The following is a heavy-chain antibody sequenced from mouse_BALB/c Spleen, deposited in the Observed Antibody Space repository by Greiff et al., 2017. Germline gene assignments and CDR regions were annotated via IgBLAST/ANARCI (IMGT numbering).Heavy chain of an antibody. Sequence: QVQLQQSGAELAQPGASVKMSCKASGYTFTSYWMHWVKQRPGQGLEWIGYINPSTGYTEYNQKFKDKATLTADKSSSTAYMQLSSLTSEDSAVYYCARKGYDVSYAMDYWGQGTSVTVSS. CDR3: ARKGYDVSYAMDY. J-gene: IGHJ4*01. D-gene: IGHD2-14*01. CDR2: INPSTGYT. CDR1: GYTFTSYW. V-gene: IGHV1-7*01.